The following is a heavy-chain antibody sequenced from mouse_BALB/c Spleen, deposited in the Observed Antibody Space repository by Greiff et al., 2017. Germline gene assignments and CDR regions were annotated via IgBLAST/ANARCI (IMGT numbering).Heavy chain of an antibody. CDR3: AREKLLFDY. J-gene: IGHJ2*01. V-gene: IGHV1S137*01. Sequence: QVQLKESGAELVRPGVSVKISCKGSGYTFTDYAMHWVKQSHAKSLEWIGVISTYYGDASYNQKFKGKATMTVDKSSSTAYMELARLTSEDSAIYYCAREKLLFDYWGQGTTLTVSS. CDR1: GYTFTDYA. CDR2: ISTYYGDA.